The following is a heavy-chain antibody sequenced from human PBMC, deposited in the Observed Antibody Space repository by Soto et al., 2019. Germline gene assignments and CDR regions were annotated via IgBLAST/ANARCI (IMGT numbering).Heavy chain of an antibody. Sequence: SETLSLTCAVSGGSISSSNWWSWVRQPPGKGLEWIGEIYHSGSTNYNPSLKSRVTISVDKSKNKFTLKLSSVTAADTAVYYCASSLRGQQLLREVYYFDYWGQGTLVTVSS. CDR3: ASSLRGQQLLREVYYFDY. CDR1: GGSISSSNW. D-gene: IGHD6-13*01. CDR2: IYHSGST. J-gene: IGHJ4*02. V-gene: IGHV4-4*02.